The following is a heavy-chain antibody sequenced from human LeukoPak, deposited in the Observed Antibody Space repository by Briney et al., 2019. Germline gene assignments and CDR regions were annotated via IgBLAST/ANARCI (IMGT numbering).Heavy chain of an antibody. Sequence: SETLSLTCTVYGGSFSAYFWSWIRQPPGKGLEWIGEIGNRGSTACNQSLKSRVTISIDTSKNQFSLKLTSVTAADTAVYYCARDGADSYDWGQGTLVTVSS. J-gene: IGHJ4*02. CDR1: GGSFSAYF. V-gene: IGHV4-34*01. CDR3: ARDGADSYD. CDR2: IGNRGST. D-gene: IGHD5-18*01.